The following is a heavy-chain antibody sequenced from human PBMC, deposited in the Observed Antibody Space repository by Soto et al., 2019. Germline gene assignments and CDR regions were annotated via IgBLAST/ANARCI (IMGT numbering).Heavy chain of an antibody. J-gene: IGHJ4*02. CDR2: IYHSGST. Sequence: SETLSLTCAVSGGSISSSNWWSWGRQPPGKGLEWIGEIYHSGSTNYNPSLKSRVTISVDKSKNQFSLKLSSVTAADTAVYYCARVRGIAVAGTPPKIIDNWGQGTLVT. CDR3: ARVRGIAVAGTPPKIIDN. CDR1: GGSISSSNW. V-gene: IGHV4-4*02. D-gene: IGHD6-19*01.